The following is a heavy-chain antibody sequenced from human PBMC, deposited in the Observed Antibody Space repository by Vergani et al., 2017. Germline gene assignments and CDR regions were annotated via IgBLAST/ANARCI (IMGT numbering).Heavy chain of an antibody. CDR2: IIPIFGTA. D-gene: IGHD1-26*01. CDR1: GGTFSSYA. J-gene: IGHJ6*03. Sequence: QVQLVQSGAEVKKPGSSVKVSCKASGGTFSSYAISWVRQAPGQGLEGMGGIIPIFGTANYAQKFQGRVTITADESTSTAYMELSSLRSEDTAVYYCARGSLYATDYYYYYMDVWGKGTTVTVSS. V-gene: IGHV1-69*01. CDR3: ARGSLYATDYYYYYMDV.